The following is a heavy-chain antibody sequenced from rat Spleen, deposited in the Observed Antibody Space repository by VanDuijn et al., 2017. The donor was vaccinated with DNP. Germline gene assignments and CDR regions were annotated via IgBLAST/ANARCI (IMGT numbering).Heavy chain of an antibody. J-gene: IGHJ4*01. CDR3: TRHRTIMPYYYAMDA. V-gene: IGHV5-25*01. CDR1: GFTFSNYV. D-gene: IGHD1-12*01. CDR2: ISSGGSNT. Sequence: EVQLVESGGGPVQPGRSLKLSCTASGFTFSNYVMAWVRQAPTRGLEWVASISSGGSNTFYRDSVKGRFTISRDNAKRILYLQMDSLRSEDTATYYCTRHRTIMPYYYAMDAWGQGASVTVSS.